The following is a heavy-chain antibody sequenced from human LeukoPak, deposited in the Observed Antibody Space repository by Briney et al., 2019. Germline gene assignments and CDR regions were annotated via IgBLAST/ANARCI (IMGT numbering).Heavy chain of an antibody. Sequence: GGSLRLSCAASGFTFSTYGMHRVRQAPGKGLELVAFIRSDGSNKYYADSVKGRFTISRDNSKNTLYLQMNSLRSEDTAVYYCARGSAYSYAFTGRERTKSRLDYWGQGTLVTVSS. CDR2: IRSDGSNK. CDR1: GFTFSTYG. D-gene: IGHD5-18*01. CDR3: ARGSAYSYAFTGRERTKSRLDY. J-gene: IGHJ4*02. V-gene: IGHV3-30*02.